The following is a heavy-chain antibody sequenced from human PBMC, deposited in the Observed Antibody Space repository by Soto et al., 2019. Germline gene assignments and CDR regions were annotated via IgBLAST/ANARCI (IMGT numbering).Heavy chain of an antibody. Sequence: SETLSLTCTVSGGSTSSYYWSWIRQPPGKGLEWIGYIYYSGSTNYNPSLKSRVTISVDTSKNQFSLKLSSVTAADTAVYYCARRAQLVQDYYYGMDVWGQGTTVTVSS. CDR1: GGSTSSYY. J-gene: IGHJ6*02. CDR2: IYYSGST. CDR3: ARRAQLVQDYYYGMDV. V-gene: IGHV4-59*01. D-gene: IGHD6-13*01.